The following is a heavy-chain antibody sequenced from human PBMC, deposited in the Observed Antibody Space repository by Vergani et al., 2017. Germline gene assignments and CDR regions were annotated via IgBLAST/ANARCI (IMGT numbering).Heavy chain of an antibody. D-gene: IGHD2-15*01. CDR1: GGTFSSYT. V-gene: IGHV1-69*02. Sequence: QVQLVQSGAEVKKPGSSVKVSCKASGGTFSSYTISWVRQAPGQGLEWMGRIIPILGIANYAQKFQGRVTITADKSTSTAYMELSSLRSEDTAVYYCASGWEVVAPLGYWGQGTLVTVSS. CDR2: IIPILGIA. J-gene: IGHJ4*02. CDR3: ASGWEVVAPLGY.